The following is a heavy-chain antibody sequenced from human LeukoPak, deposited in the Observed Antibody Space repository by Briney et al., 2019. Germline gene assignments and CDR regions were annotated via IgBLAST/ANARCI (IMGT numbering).Heavy chain of an antibody. D-gene: IGHD3-10*01. CDR1: GFTFSTYG. Sequence: GGSLRLSCAASGFTFSTYGMHWVRQAPGKGLEWVAVIWYDGSIKYYADSVKGRFTISRDNSKNTLYLQMNNLRAEDTAVYYCARVVGPFDIWGQGTLVIVSS. CDR2: IWYDGSIK. CDR3: ARVVGPFDI. V-gene: IGHV3-33*01. J-gene: IGHJ3*02.